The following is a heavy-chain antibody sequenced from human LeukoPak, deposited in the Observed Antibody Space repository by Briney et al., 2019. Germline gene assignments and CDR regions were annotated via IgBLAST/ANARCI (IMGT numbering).Heavy chain of an antibody. CDR3: TRGRSMIVVVRDAFDI. CDR2: INPNSGVT. D-gene: IGHD3-22*01. Sequence: ASVKVSCKASGCTLTSSDINWVRQAPGQGLEWMGWINPNSGVTNYAQKFQGRVTMTRDTSISTAYMELSRLSSDDTAWYYCTRGRSMIVVVRDAFDIWGQGTMVTVSS. J-gene: IGHJ3*02. V-gene: IGHV1-2*02. CDR1: GCTLTSSD.